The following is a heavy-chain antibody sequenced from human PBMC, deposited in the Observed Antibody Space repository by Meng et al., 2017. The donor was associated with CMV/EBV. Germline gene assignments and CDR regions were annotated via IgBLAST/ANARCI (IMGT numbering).Heavy chain of an antibody. CDR1: GFTFTGYY. CDR3: ASKGVNYDFWSGYPQTDAFDI. J-gene: IGHJ3*02. CDR2: INPNSGGT. D-gene: IGHD3-3*01. V-gene: IGHV1-2*02. Sequence: GGSLRLSCAASGFTFTGYYMHWVRQAPGQGLEWMGWINPNSGGTNYAQKFQGRVTMTRDTSISTAYMELSRLRSDDTAVYYCASKGVNYDFWSGYPQTDAFDIWGQGTMVTVSS.